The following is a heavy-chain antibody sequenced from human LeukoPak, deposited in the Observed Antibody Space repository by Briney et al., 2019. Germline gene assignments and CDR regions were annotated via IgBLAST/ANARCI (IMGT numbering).Heavy chain of an antibody. D-gene: IGHD2-15*01. CDR3: ARIAMVAATQWFDP. V-gene: IGHV4-59*08. J-gene: IGHJ5*02. CDR2: IYYNGGT. Sequence: SETLSLTCTVSGGSISSYYWSWIRQPPGKGLEWIGYIYYNGGTNYNPSLKSRVTISVDTSKNQFSLKLSSVTAADTAVYYCARIAMVAATQWFDPWGQGTLVTVSS. CDR1: GGSISSYY.